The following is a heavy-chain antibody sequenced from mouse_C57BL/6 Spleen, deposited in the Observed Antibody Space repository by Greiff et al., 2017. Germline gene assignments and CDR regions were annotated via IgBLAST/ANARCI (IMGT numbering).Heavy chain of an antibody. D-gene: IGHD2-3*01. Sequence: VQRVESGAELVRPGTSVKVSCKASGYAFTNYLIEWVKQRPGQGLEWIGVINPGSGGTNYNEKFKGKATLTADKSSSTAYMQLSSLTSEDSAVYFCARSGDGYSAWFAYWGQGTLVTVSA. V-gene: IGHV1-54*01. CDR1: GYAFTNYL. CDR3: ARSGDGYSAWFAY. CDR2: INPGSGGT. J-gene: IGHJ3*01.